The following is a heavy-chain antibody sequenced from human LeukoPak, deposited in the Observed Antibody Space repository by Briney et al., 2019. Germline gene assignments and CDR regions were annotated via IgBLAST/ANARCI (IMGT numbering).Heavy chain of an antibody. CDR2: INHSGST. J-gene: IGHJ5*02. Sequence: SETLSLTCAVYGGSFSGYYWSWIRQPPGKGLEWIGEINHSGSTNYNPSLKSRVTISVDTSKNQFSLKLSSVTAADTAVYYCARHLDTLSLDPWGQGTLVTVSS. D-gene: IGHD1-1*01. CDR3: ARHLDTLSLDP. CDR1: GGSFSGYY. V-gene: IGHV4-34*01.